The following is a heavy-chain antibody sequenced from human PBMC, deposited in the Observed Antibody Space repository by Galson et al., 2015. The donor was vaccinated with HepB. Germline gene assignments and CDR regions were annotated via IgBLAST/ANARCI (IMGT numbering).Heavy chain of an antibody. CDR3: ARDYGQLLSPHTVTYGGVYFDY. V-gene: IGHV1-69*13. D-gene: IGHD2-2*01. Sequence: SVKVSCKASGGTFSSYAISWVRQAPGQGLEWMGGIIPIFGTANYAQKFQSRVTITADESTSTAYMELSSLRSEDTAVYYCARDYGQLLSPHTVTYGGVYFDYWGQGTLVTVSS. CDR2: IIPIFGTA. CDR1: GGTFSSYA. J-gene: IGHJ4*02.